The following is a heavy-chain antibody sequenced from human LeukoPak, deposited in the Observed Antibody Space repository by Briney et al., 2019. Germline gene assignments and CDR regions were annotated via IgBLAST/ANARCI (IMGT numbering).Heavy chain of an antibody. J-gene: IGHJ4*02. CDR3: ARGGDILTGVGEYYFDY. Sequence: SVKVSCKASGGTFSSYAISWVRQAPGQGLELMGGIIPIFGTANYAQKFQGRVTITADESTSTAYMELSSLRSEDTAVYYCARGGDILTGVGEYYFDYWGQGTLVTVSS. D-gene: IGHD3-9*01. V-gene: IGHV1-69*01. CDR2: IIPIFGTA. CDR1: GGTFSSYA.